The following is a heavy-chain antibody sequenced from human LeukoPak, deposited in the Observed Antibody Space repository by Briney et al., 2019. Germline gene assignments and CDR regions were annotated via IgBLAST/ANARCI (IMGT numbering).Heavy chain of an antibody. CDR1: GFTFSSYA. CDR3: ARGYYDSSGYYYGVRGELVAYY. Sequence: PGGSLRLSCAASGFTFSSYAMSWVRQAPGKGLEWVSAISGSGGSTYYADSVKGRFTISRDNSKNTLYLQMNSLRAEDTAVYYCARGYYDSSGYYYGVRGELVAYYWGQGTLVTVSS. V-gene: IGHV3-23*01. CDR2: ISGSGGST. D-gene: IGHD3-22*01. J-gene: IGHJ4*02.